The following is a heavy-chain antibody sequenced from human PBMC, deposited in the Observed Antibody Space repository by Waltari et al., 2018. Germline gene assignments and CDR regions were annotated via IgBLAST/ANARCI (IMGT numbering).Heavy chain of an antibody. V-gene: IGHV1-2*02. CDR1: GYTFTGYY. CDR3: AREGVVVGAATPYNWFDP. J-gene: IGHJ5*02. D-gene: IGHD2-15*01. CDR2: FNPNHCGT. Sequence: QVQLVQSGAEVKKPGASVKVSCKASGYTFTGYYMHWVRQAPGQGFERMGVFNPNHCGTTYAQQFQGSVTKTIETSIKTAYMELSRLRSAATAVYYCAREGVVVGAATPYNWFDPWGKGTLVTVSS.